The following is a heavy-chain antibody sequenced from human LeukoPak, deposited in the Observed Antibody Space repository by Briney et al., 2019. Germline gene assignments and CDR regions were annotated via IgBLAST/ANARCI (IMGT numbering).Heavy chain of an antibody. CDR2: IKQDGSEK. Sequence: GGSLRLSCAASGFTFSSYWMSWVRQAPGKGLEWVANIKQDGSEKYYVDSVKGRFTIPRDNAKNSLYLQMNSLRAEDTAVYYCARVYYYGSGSYGFDPWGQGTLVTVSS. CDR3: ARVYYYGSGSYGFDP. J-gene: IGHJ5*02. V-gene: IGHV3-7*01. D-gene: IGHD3-10*01. CDR1: GFTFSSYW.